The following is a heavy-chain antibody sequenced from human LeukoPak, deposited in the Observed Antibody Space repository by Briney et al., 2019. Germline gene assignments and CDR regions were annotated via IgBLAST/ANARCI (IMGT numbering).Heavy chain of an antibody. CDR3: AKEGSSWNVDY. V-gene: IGHV3-53*01. CDR1: GFTVSSNY. J-gene: IGHJ4*02. Sequence: GGSLRLSCAASGFTVSSNYMSWVRQAPGKGLEWVSAIYSGGDTYHADSVKGRFTISRDNSKNTLDLQMNSLRAEDTAVYYCAKEGSSWNVDYWGQGTLVTVSS. CDR2: IYSGGDT. D-gene: IGHD6-13*01.